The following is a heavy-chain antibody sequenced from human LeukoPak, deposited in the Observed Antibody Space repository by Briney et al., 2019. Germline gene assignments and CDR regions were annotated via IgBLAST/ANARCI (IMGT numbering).Heavy chain of an antibody. CDR3: ARAWDIVVVTSAFDI. D-gene: IGHD2-2*01. V-gene: IGHV4-4*07. J-gene: IGHJ3*02. Sequence: PSETLSLTCTVSGGSISSYYWSWIRQPAGKGQEWIGRIYTSGSTNYNPSLKSRVTMSVDTSKNQFSLKLSSVTAADTAVYYCARAWDIVVVTSAFDIWGQGTMVTVSS. CDR1: GGSISSYY. CDR2: IYTSGST.